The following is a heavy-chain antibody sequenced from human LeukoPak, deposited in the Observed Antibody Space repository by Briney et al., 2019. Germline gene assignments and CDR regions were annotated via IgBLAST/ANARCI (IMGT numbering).Heavy chain of an antibody. CDR2: IYYSGAT. Sequence: SETLSLTCIVSGCSISSSSYYWGWIRQPPGKGLEWIGSIYYSGATYSSPSLKSRVTMSVGTSKNQFSLNLSSVTAADTAVYYCARDLLDFPYCSGGTCYGTTGLDYWGQGTLVTVSS. V-gene: IGHV4-39*07. J-gene: IGHJ4*02. CDR1: GCSISSSSYY. CDR3: ARDLLDFPYCSGGTCYGTTGLDY. D-gene: IGHD2-15*01.